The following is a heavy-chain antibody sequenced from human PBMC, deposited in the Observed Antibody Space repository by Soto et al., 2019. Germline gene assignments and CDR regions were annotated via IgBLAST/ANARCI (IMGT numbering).Heavy chain of an antibody. Sequence: ASVKVSCKASGYTFTGYYMHWVRQAPGQGLEWMGWINPNSGGTNYAQKFQGRVTMTRDTSISTAYMELSRLRSDDTAVYYCARDILLVVYSTEGGMAVCRQGPTVTVSS. CDR2: INPNSGGT. V-gene: IGHV1-2*02. CDR3: ARDILLVVYSTEGGMAV. J-gene: IGHJ6*02. D-gene: IGHD2-8*01. CDR1: GYTFTGYY.